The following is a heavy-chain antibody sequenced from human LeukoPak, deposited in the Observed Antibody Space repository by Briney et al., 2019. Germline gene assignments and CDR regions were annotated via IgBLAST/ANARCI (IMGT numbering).Heavy chain of an antibody. J-gene: IGHJ6*02. V-gene: IGHV4-59*11. CDR1: GGSISSHY. Sequence: SETLSLTCTVSGGSISSHYWSWIRQPPGKGLEWIGYIYYSGSTNYNPSLKSRVTISVDTSKNQFSLKLSSVTAADTAVYYCASSPTVDYYGMDVWGQGTTVTVSS. CDR2: IYYSGST. D-gene: IGHD4-23*01. CDR3: ASSPTVDYYGMDV.